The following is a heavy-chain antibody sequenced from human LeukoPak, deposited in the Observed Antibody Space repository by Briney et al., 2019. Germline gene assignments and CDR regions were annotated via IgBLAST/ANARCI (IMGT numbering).Heavy chain of an antibody. CDR3: ARGRTVATIFWFDP. D-gene: IGHD5-12*01. CDR1: GFTFSSYA. J-gene: IGHJ5*02. CDR2: ISSNGGST. Sequence: GGSLRLSCAASGFTFSSYAMHWVRQAPGKGLEYVSAISSNGGSTYYANSVKGRFTISRDNSKNTLYLQMGSLRAEDMAVYYCARGRTVATIFWFDPWGQGTLVTVSS. V-gene: IGHV3-64*01.